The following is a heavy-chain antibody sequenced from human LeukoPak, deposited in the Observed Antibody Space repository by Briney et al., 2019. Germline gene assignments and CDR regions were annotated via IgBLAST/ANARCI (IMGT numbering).Heavy chain of an antibody. CDR1: GGSITTTNY. V-gene: IGHV4-4*02. Sequence: SGTLSLTCGVSGGSITTTNYWSWVRQSPGRGLEGIGEISLSGYTGFNPSLRGRVTMSLDESKNHLSLTLTSVTAADTAIYYCSRESGPYSPFGHWGQGIMVTV. D-gene: IGHD1-26*01. CDR3: SRESGPYSPFGH. CDR2: ISLSGYT. J-gene: IGHJ4*02.